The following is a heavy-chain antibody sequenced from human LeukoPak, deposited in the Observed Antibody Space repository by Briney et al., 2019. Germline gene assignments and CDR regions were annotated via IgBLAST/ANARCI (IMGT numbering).Heavy chain of an antibody. Sequence: SETLSLTCTVSGGSISSYYWSWVRQPPGKGPEWIGYIYHSGSTYYNPSLKSRVTISVDRSKNQFSLKLGSVTAADTAVYYCARGTPDAFDIWGQGTMVTVSS. CDR3: ARGTPDAFDI. CDR1: GGSISSYY. CDR2: IYHSGST. V-gene: IGHV4-59*12. J-gene: IGHJ3*02. D-gene: IGHD2-15*01.